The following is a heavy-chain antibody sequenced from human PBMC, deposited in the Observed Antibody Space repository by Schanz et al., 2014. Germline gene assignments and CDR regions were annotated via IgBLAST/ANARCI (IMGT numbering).Heavy chain of an antibody. J-gene: IGHJ6*02. CDR2: IYYSGST. CDR1: GGSISSGGYS. CDR3: ARGGRTTYNYYYGMDV. V-gene: IGHV4-30-4*07. D-gene: IGHD1-1*01. Sequence: QVQLQESGPGLVKPSQTLSLTCAVSGGSISSGGYSWNWIRQPPGKGLEWIVYIYYSGSTYYNPSPKRRVTRSVDTSKTQFSLKLRALTAADTAVYYCARGGRTTYNYYYGMDVWGQGTTVTVSS.